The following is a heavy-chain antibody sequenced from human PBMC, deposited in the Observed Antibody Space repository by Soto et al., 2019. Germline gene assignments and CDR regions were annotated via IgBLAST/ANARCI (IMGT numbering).Heavy chain of an antibody. D-gene: IGHD2-2*01. CDR3: VVAPAAKVFGS. V-gene: IGHV4-39*01. Sequence: SETLSLTCTVSGGSISSSSYYWGWIRQPPGKGLEWIGSIYYSGSTYYNPSLKSRVTISVDTSKNQFSLKLSSVTAADTAVYYCVVAPAAKVFGSSGQGTLVTFS. CDR1: GGSISSSSYY. CDR2: IYYSGST. J-gene: IGHJ5*01.